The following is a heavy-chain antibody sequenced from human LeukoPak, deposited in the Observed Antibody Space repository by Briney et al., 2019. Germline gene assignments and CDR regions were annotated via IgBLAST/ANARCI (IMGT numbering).Heavy chain of an antibody. D-gene: IGHD5-24*01. CDR3: ARLTEGYSIGVFDI. Sequence: GESLKISCKGSGYSLTTYWIGWVRQMPGKGLEWMGIIYPGDSDTRYSPSFQAQVSISADKSITTAYLQWSSLMASDTAMYYCARLTEGYSIGVFDIWGQGTMVSVSS. J-gene: IGHJ3*02. CDR1: GYSLTTYW. CDR2: IYPGDSDT. V-gene: IGHV5-51*01.